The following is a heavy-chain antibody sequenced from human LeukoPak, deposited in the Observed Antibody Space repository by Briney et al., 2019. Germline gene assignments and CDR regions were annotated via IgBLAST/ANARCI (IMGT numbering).Heavy chain of an antibody. CDR1: GHTFTGYY. D-gene: IGHD2-21*01. CDR3: ATYCGGDCYGVDY. CDR2: INPNSGGT. V-gene: IGHV1-2*02. J-gene: IGHJ4*02. Sequence: ASVKVSCKASGHTFTGYYMHWVRQAPGQGLEWMGWINPNSGGTNYAQKFQGRVTMTRDTSISTAYMELSRLRSDDTAVYYCATYCGGDCYGVDYWGQGTLVTVSS.